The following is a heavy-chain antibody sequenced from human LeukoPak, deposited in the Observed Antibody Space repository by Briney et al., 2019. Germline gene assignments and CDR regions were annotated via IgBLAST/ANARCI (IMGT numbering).Heavy chain of an antibody. V-gene: IGHV3-48*03. CDR2: ISSSGSTI. CDR3: ARTRGQFDY. J-gene: IGHJ4*02. CDR1: GFTFSSYE. Sequence: QAGGSLRLSCAASGFTFSSYEMNWVRQAPGKGLEWVSYISSSGSTIYYADSVKGRFTISRDNAKNSLYLQMNSLRAEDTAVYYCARTRGQFDYWGQGTLVTVSS. D-gene: IGHD5-12*01.